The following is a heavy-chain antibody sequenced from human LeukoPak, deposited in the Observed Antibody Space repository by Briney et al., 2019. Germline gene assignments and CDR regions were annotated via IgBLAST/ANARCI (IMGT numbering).Heavy chain of an antibody. D-gene: IGHD1-26*01. Sequence: GGSLRLSCAASGFTFSSYAMSWVRQAPGKGLEWVSAISGSGGSTYYADSVKGRFTISRDNSKNTLYLQMNSLRAEDTAVYYCTSSSGSHYDDAMNIWGRGTMVIVSS. CDR2: ISGSGGST. V-gene: IGHV3-23*01. CDR3: TSSSGSHYDDAMNI. CDR1: GFTFSSYA. J-gene: IGHJ3*02.